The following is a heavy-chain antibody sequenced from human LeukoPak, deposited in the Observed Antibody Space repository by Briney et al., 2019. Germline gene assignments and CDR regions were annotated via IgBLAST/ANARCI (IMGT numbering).Heavy chain of an antibody. V-gene: IGHV3-48*01. CDR2: ISSSSSTI. CDR1: GFIFSSYS. Sequence: GGSLRLSCAASGFIFSSYSMNWVRQAPGKGLEWVSYISSSSSTIYYADSVKGRFAISRDTSKNTLYLQMNGLRAEDTALYYCARKFLTGRLVDYWGQGTLVTVSS. J-gene: IGHJ4*02. CDR3: ARKFLTGRLVDY. D-gene: IGHD7-27*01.